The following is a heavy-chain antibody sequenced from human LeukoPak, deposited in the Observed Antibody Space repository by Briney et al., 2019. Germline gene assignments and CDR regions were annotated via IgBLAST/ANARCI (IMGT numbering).Heavy chain of an antibody. CDR3: AKGLMIARYFDY. J-gene: IGHJ4*02. D-gene: IGHD3-22*01. V-gene: IGHV1-46*01. CDR1: GYTFTSYY. Sequence: GASVKVSCKASGYTFTSYYMHWVRQAPGQGLEWMGIINPSGGSTSHAQKFQGRVTMTRDMSTSTVYMELSSLRSEDTAVYYCAKGLMIARYFDYWGQGTLVTVSS. CDR2: INPSGGST.